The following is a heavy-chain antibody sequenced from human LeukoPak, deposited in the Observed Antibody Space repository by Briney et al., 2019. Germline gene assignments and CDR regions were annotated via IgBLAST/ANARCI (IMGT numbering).Heavy chain of an antibody. CDR1: RFTVSSSY. CDR2: IYSGGST. Sequence: PGGSLRLSCAASRFTVSSSYMSWVRQAPGKGLEWVSVIYSGGSTYYADSVKGRFTISRDNSKNTLHLQMNSLRAEDTAVYYCASCLGCDYFDYWGQGTLVTVSS. V-gene: IGHV3-66*02. CDR3: ASCLGCDYFDY. J-gene: IGHJ4*02. D-gene: IGHD7-27*01.